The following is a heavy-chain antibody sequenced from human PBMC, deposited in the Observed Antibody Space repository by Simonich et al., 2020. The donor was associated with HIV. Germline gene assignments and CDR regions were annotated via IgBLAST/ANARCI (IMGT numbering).Heavy chain of an antibody. CDR3: ARRHPTTVTTPYFDY. Sequence: QVQLQQWGAGLLKPSETLSLTCAVYGGSFSGYYWSWIRQPPWKGLEWIGETNHSESTNYNPSLKSRVTISVDTSKNQFSLKLSSVTAADTAVYYCARRHPTTVTTPYFDYWGQGTLVTVSS. J-gene: IGHJ4*02. V-gene: IGHV4-34*01. CDR1: GGSFSGYY. CDR2: TNHSEST. D-gene: IGHD4-17*01.